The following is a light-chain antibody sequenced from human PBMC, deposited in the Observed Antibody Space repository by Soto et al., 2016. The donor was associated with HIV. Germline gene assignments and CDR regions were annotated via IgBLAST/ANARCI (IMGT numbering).Light chain of an antibody. CDR1: QSINSW. Sequence: DIQMTQSPSTLSASVGDRVTITCRASQSINSWLAWYQQKAGKAPKLLIYKAPSLEGGVPSRFSGSGSGTDFTLTISSLQPEDFAIYYCQQANSFPYTFGQGTKLEIK. CDR2: KAP. CDR3: QQANSFPYT. J-gene: IGKJ2*01. V-gene: IGKV1-5*03.